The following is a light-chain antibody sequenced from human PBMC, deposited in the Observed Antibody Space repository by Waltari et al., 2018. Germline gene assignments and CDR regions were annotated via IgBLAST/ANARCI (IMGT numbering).Light chain of an antibody. Sequence: QSALTQPASVSGSPGQSITVSCTGTSSDVGSYNLVSWYQHHPPKAPKLMIYEVSKRPSGVSNRFSGSKSGNTASLTISGLQPEDEADYYCCSYAGANTYVFGSGTKVTV. CDR2: EVS. CDR3: CSYAGANTYV. J-gene: IGLJ1*01. CDR1: SSDVGSYNL. V-gene: IGLV2-23*02.